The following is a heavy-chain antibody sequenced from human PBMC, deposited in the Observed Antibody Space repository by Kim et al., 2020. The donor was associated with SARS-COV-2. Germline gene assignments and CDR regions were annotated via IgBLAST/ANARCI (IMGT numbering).Heavy chain of an antibody. V-gene: IGHV3-33*01. D-gene: IGHD1-26*01. Sequence: GGSLRLSCAASGLTFSSYGMYWVRQAPGKGLEWVAVIWYDGSNKYYADSVKGRFTISRDNSKNTLYLQMNSLRAEDTAVYYCARDKDEWELLDGCFDYWGQGTLVTVSS. CDR2: IWYDGSNK. CDR1: GLTFSSYG. CDR3: ARDKDEWELLDGCFDY. J-gene: IGHJ4*02.